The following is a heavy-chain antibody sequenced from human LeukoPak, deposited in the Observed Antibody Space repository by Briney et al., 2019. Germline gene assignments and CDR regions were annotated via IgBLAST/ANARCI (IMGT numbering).Heavy chain of an antibody. D-gene: IGHD3-22*01. CDR3: ARGLGYYYDSSGYLDY. CDR1: GGSISSYY. Sequence: PSETLSLTCTVSGGSISSYYWSWIRQPPGKGLEWIGYIYYSGSTNYNPSLKSRVTISVDTSKNQFSLKLNSVTAADTAVYYCARGLGYYYDSSGYLDYWGQGTLVTVSS. V-gene: IGHV4-59*01. CDR2: IYYSGST. J-gene: IGHJ4*02.